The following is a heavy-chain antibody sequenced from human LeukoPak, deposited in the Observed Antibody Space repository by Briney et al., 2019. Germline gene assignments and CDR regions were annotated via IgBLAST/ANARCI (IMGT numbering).Heavy chain of an antibody. CDR1: GFTFSTYG. Sequence: PGTSLRLSCAASGFTFSTYGMHWVRQAPGKGLEWVAVIWYDGSNKYYADSVEGRFTISRDNSRNTLYLQMNSLTVEDTAVYYCARARADYGDNRDWFDPWGQGILVTVSS. CDR2: IWYDGSNK. V-gene: IGHV3-33*01. D-gene: IGHD4-23*01. CDR3: ARARADYGDNRDWFDP. J-gene: IGHJ5*02.